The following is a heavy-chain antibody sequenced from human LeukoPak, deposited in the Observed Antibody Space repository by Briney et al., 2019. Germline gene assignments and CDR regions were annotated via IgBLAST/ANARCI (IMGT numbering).Heavy chain of an antibody. Sequence: ASVKVSCKASGYTFTGYYMHWVRQAPGQGLEWMGWINPNSGGTNYAQKFQGWVTMTRDTSISTAYMELSRLRSDDTGVYYCARGGEGVYNWNDDWFDPWGQGTLVTVSS. CDR2: INPNSGGT. CDR3: ARGGEGVYNWNDDWFDP. J-gene: IGHJ5*02. CDR1: GYTFTGYY. V-gene: IGHV1-2*04. D-gene: IGHD1-1*01.